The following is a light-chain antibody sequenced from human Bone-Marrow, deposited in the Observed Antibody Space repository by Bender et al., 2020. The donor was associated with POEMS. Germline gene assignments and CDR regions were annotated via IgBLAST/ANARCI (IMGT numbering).Light chain of an antibody. CDR3: GSYAGESILV. CDR2: EVT. Sequence: QSALTQPASVSGSPGQSITISCTGTASDIGLYNLVSWYQQHPGKAPKLMIYEVTQRPSGVSNRFSGSKSGNTASLTISGLQAEDESDYYCGSYAGESILVFVGGTKLTVL. V-gene: IGLV2-23*02. J-gene: IGLJ2*01. CDR1: ASDIGLYNL.